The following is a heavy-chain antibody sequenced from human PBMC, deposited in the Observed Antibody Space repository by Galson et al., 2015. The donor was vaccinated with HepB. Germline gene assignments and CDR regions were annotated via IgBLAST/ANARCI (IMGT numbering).Heavy chain of an antibody. J-gene: IGHJ5*02. CDR3: AKETSCWLDTKNNWFDP. V-gene: IGHV3-23*01. D-gene: IGHD6-13*01. CDR1: GFTFSSYA. Sequence: SLRLSCAASGFTFSSYAMSWVRQAPGKGLEWVSVISGSGGYTYYADSVKGRFTISRDNSKNTLCLQMNSLRAEDTAVYYCAKETSCWLDTKNNWFDPWGQGTLVTVSS. CDR2: ISGSGGYT.